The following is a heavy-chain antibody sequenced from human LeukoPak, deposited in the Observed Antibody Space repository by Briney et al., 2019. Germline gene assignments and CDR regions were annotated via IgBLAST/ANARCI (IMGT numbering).Heavy chain of an antibody. Sequence: GASVKVSCKASGGTFSSYAISWVRQAPGQGPEWMGRIIPILGIANYAQKFQGRVTITADKSTSTAYMELSSLRSEDTAVYYCARARDGGYYDSSGYPEDYWGQGTLVTVSS. CDR1: GGTFSSYA. D-gene: IGHD3-22*01. V-gene: IGHV1-69*04. CDR2: IIPILGIA. J-gene: IGHJ4*02. CDR3: ARARDGGYYDSSGYPEDY.